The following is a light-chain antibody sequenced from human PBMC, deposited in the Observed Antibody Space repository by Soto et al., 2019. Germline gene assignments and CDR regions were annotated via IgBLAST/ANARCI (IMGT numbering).Light chain of an antibody. CDR3: SSFTTSRLYV. Sequence: ALTQPASVSGSPGQSITISCTGTSSDVGGYNYVSWYQQHPGKAPKLIIYEVSKRPSGVPDRFSGSKSGDTASLTVSGLQAEDEADYYCSSFTTSRLYVFGPGTKVTVL. CDR1: SSDVGGYNY. J-gene: IGLJ1*01. CDR2: EVS. V-gene: IGLV2-14*01.